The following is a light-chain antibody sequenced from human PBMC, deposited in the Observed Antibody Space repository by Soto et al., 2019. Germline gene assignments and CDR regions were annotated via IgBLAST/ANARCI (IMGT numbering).Light chain of an antibody. CDR2: GSS. CDR1: QSVSNNY. V-gene: IGKV3-20*01. J-gene: IGKJ2*01. CDR3: HQYGSSPPYT. Sequence: EIVLTQSPGTLSLSPGERATLSCRASQSVSNNYIAWFQQKPGQAPRILIFGSSDRATGIPDRFSGSGSGTDFTLTISSLVPEDFAVYYCHQYGSSPPYTFGQGTYLEIK.